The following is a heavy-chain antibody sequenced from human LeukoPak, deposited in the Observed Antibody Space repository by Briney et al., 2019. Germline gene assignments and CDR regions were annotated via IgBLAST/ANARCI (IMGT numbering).Heavy chain of an antibody. D-gene: IGHD1-26*01. CDR2: LSGSGGCT. J-gene: IGHJ4*02. CDR3: AKDRVGANLYFDS. Sequence: GGSLRLSCAASGFTFSSYGMSWVRQAPGKGLEWVSALSGSGGCTYYADSVKGRFTISRDNSKNTLYLQMNSLRAEDTAVYYCAKDRVGANLYFDSWGQGTLVTVSS. V-gene: IGHV3-23*01. CDR1: GFTFSSYG.